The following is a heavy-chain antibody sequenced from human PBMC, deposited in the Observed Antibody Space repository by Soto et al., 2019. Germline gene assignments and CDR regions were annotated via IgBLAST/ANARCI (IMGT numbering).Heavy chain of an antibody. V-gene: IGHV3-30*18. Sequence: GGSLRLSCAASGFTFSSYGMHWVRQAPGKGLEWVAVISYDGSNKYYADSVKGRFTISRDNSKNTLYLQMNSLRAEDTAVYYCAKDSPFDYWGQGTLVTVSS. CDR2: ISYDGSNK. CDR1: GFTFSSYG. J-gene: IGHJ4*02. CDR3: AKDSPFDY.